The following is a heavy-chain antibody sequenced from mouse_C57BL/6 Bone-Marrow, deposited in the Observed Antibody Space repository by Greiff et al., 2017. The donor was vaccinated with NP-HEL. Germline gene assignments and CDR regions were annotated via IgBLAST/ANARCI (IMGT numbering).Heavy chain of an antibody. D-gene: IGHD1-1*01. CDR2: INPSSGYT. J-gene: IGHJ4*01. CDR1: GYTFTSYW. CDR3: ASSYGSRAMDY. Sequence: VQRVESGAELAKPGASVKLSCKASGYTFTSYWMHWVKQRPGQGLEWIGYINPSSGYTKYNQKFKDKATLTADKSSSTAYMQLSSLTYEDSAVYYCASSYGSRAMDYWGQGTSVTVSS. V-gene: IGHV1-7*01.